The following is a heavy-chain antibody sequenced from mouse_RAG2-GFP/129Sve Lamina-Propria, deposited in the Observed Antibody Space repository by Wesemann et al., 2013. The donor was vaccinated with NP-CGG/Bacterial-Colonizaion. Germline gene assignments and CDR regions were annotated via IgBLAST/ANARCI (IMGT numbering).Heavy chain of an antibody. J-gene: IGHJ1*03. D-gene: IGHD2-12*01. CDR2: INPDSSTI. V-gene: IGHV4-1*01. Sequence: SWVRRAPGKGLEWIGEINPDSSTINYAPSLKDKFIISRDNAKNTLYLQMSKVRSEDTALYYCASLSYYGYCDVWGTGTTVTVSS. CDR3: ASLSYYGYCDV.